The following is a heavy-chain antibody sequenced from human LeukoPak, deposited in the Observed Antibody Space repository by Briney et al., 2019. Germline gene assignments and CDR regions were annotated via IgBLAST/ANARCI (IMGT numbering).Heavy chain of an antibody. J-gene: IGHJ4*02. CDR1: GGTFSSYA. CDR2: IIPIFGTA. Sequence: SVKVSCKASGGTFSSYAISWVRQAPGQGLEWMGGIIPIFGTANYAQRFQGRVTITADESTSTAYMELSSLRSEDTAVYCCARRLVVVAASILEGFDYWGQGTLVTVSS. D-gene: IGHD2-15*01. CDR3: ARRLVVVAASILEGFDY. V-gene: IGHV1-69*13.